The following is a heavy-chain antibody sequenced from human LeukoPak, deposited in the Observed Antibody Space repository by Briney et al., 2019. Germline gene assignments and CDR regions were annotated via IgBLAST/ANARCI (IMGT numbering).Heavy chain of an antibody. J-gene: IGHJ4*02. CDR2: IWYDGSNK. V-gene: IGHV3-33*06. CDR3: AKWGDYDVLTGYYVSDY. Sequence: GGSLRLSCAASGFTFSSYGMHWVRQAPGKGLEWVAVIWYDGSNKYYADSVKGRFTISRDNSKNTVFLQMNSLRAEDTAVYYCAKWGDYDVLTGYYVSDYWGQGTLVTVSS. CDR1: GFTFSSYG. D-gene: IGHD3-9*01.